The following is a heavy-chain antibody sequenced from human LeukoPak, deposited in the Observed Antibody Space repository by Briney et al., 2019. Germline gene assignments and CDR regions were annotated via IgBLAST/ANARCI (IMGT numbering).Heavy chain of an antibody. CDR2: INHSGST. CDR1: GGSFSGYY. D-gene: IGHD4-17*01. CDR3: AKRLRLTRGAFDD. J-gene: IGHJ4*02. Sequence: PSETLSLTCAVYGGSFSGYYWSWIRQPPGKGLEWIGEINHSGSTNYNPSLKSRVTISVDTSKNQFSLKLSSVTAADTAVYYCAKRLRLTRGAFDDRGQGTLVTVSS. V-gene: IGHV4-34*01.